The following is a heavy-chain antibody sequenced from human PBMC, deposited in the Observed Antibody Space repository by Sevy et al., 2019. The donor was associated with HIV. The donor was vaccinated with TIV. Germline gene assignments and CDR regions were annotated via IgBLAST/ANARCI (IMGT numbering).Heavy chain of an antibody. Sequence: ASVKVSCKASGYTFNRHGLLWVRQAPAQGLEWMGWTATDTGDTRYSQKFQGRLTITTDTSASTLYMELSSLTSEDTAVYYCARDHAGSVEFYFDHWGQGTLVTVSS. CDR2: TATDTGDT. V-gene: IGHV1-3*04. CDR3: ARDHAGSVEFYFDH. J-gene: IGHJ4*02. CDR1: GYTFNRHG.